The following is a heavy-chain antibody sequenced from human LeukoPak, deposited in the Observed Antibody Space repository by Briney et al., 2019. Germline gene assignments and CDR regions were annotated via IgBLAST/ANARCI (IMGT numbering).Heavy chain of an antibody. Sequence: PSETLSLTCAVYGGSFSGYYWSWIRPPPGKGLEWIGEINHSGSTNYNPSLKSRVTISVDTSKNQFSLKLSSVTAADTAVYYCARVDSSGDYWGQGTLVTVSS. CDR1: GGSFSGYY. CDR3: ARVDSSGDY. J-gene: IGHJ4*02. CDR2: INHSGST. V-gene: IGHV4-34*01. D-gene: IGHD3-22*01.